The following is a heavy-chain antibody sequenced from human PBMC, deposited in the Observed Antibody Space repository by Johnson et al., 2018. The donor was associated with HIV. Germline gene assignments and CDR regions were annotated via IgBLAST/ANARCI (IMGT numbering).Heavy chain of an antibody. J-gene: IGHJ3*02. CDR3: GRDMSSRWGMGDACDI. CDR2: IGTAGDT. D-gene: IGHD6-13*01. CDR1: GFTFSSYD. V-gene: IGHV3-13*01. Sequence: VQLVESGGGLVQPGGSLRLSCAASGFTFSSYDMHWVRQATGKGLEWVSAIGTAGDTYYPGSVKGRFTISRDNSKNTLYLQMSSLRAEDTAMYYCGRDMSSRWGMGDACDIWGQGTMVTVSS.